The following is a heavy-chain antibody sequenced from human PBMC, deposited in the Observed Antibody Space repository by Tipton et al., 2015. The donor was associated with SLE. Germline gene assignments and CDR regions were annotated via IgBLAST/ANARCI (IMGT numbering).Heavy chain of an antibody. CDR3: ARSNGWIIHF. Sequence: SLRLSCVGSGFTFSHHDFNWVRQVPGKGLEWISYIRASGDRISYPDSMKGRFTVSRDNAKKSLYLQMNNLRLGDTGLYYCARSNGWIIHFWGQGTLVTVSA. D-gene: IGHD6-19*01. J-gene: IGHJ4*02. CDR1: GFTFSHHD. V-gene: IGHV3-48*03. CDR2: IRASGDRI.